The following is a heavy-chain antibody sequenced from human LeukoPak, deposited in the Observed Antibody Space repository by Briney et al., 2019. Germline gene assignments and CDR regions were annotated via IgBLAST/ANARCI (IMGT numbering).Heavy chain of an antibody. D-gene: IGHD3/OR15-3a*01. J-gene: IGHJ4*02. V-gene: IGHV3-48*01. Sequence: GGSLRLSCAASGFIFGRDSMNWVRQAPGRGLEWISYISRDSDIRYYADSVRGRFHISRDNARNSLYLQTNSLRADDTAMYYCVRADGTGGPYDYWGQGTLVTVSS. CDR1: GFIFGRDS. CDR2: ISRDSDIR. CDR3: VRADGTGGPYDY.